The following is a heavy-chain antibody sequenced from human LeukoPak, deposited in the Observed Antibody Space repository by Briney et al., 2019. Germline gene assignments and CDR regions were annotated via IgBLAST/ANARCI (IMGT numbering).Heavy chain of an antibody. J-gene: IGHJ4*02. CDR2: INHSGST. V-gene: IGHV4-34*01. CDR1: GGAFSGYY. D-gene: IGHD6-19*01. CDR3: ARGRKYSSGWYGGKYYFDY. Sequence: SETLSLTCAVYGGAFSGYYWSWIRQPPGKGLEWIGEINHSGSTNYNPSLKSRVTISVDTSKNQFSLKLSSVTAADTAVYYCARGRKYSSGWYGGKYYFDYWGQGTLVTVSS.